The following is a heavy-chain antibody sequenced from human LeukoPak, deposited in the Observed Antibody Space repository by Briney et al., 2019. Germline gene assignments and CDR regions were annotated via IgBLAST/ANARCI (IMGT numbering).Heavy chain of an antibody. CDR1: GYTFTSYA. D-gene: IGHD3-22*01. CDR3: ARGMHYYDSSGYYAKNYSFDF. Sequence: GASVKVSCKASGYTFTSYAMNWVRQAPGQGLEWMGWINTNTGNPTYAQGFTGRFVFSLDTSVSTAYLQISSLKAEDTAVYYCARGMHYYDSSGYYAKNYSFDFWGQGTLVTVSS. J-gene: IGHJ4*02. CDR2: INTNTGNP. V-gene: IGHV7-4-1*02.